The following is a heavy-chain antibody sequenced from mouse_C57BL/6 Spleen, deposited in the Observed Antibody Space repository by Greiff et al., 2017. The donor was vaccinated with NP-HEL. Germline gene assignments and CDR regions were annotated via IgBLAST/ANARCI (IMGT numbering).Heavy chain of an antibody. CDR1: GYTFTSYW. V-gene: IGHV1-69*01. D-gene: IGHD6-1*01. J-gene: IGHJ1*03. CDR3: ARGAKRAHFDV. Sequence: QVHVKQPGAELVMPGASVKLSCTASGYTFTSYWMHWVKQRPGQGLEWIGEIDPSDSYTHYNQKFKGKSTLTVNKSSSTAYMQLSSLTSADSAVYYCARGAKRAHFDVWGTGTTVTVSS. CDR2: IDPSDSYT.